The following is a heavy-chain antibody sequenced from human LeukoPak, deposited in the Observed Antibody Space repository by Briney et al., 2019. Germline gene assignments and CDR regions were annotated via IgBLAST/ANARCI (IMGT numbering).Heavy chain of an antibody. CDR2: ISYDGTNK. J-gene: IGHJ6*02. Sequence: GGSLRLSCAASGFTFGSHNMQWVCQAPGKGLEWVALISYDGTNKYYADSVKGRFSISRDNSKNTLYLQMNSLRAKDMAVYYCVRDFFRQLQYYYGFDVWGQGTTVTVSS. V-gene: IGHV3-30-3*01. CDR1: GFTFGSHN. D-gene: IGHD2-2*01. CDR3: VRDFFRQLQYYYGFDV.